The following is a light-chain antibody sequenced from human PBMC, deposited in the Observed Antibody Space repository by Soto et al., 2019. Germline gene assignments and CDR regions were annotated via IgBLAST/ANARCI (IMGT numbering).Light chain of an antibody. Sequence: TLGRDALSVSLGARATINCKSSQSVLYSSNNKNYLAWYQQKPGQPPKLLIYWASTRESGVPDRFSGSGSGTDFTLTISSLQAEDVAVYYCQQYYSPPRTFAQGTK. CDR1: QSVLYSSNNKNY. V-gene: IGKV4-1*01. CDR3: QQYYSPPRT. CDR2: WAS. J-gene: IGKJ1*01.